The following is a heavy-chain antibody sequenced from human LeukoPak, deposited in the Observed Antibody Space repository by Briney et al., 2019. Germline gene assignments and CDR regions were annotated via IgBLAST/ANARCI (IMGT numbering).Heavy chain of an antibody. CDR3: ARLGYYDILTGWFDP. CDR1: GGTFSSYA. D-gene: IGHD3-9*01. Sequence: ASVKVSCKASGGTFSSYAISWVRQAPGQGLEWMGGIIPIFGTANYAQKFQGRVTITADESTSTAYMELSSLRSEDTAVYYCARLGYYDILTGWFDPWGQGTLVIVSS. V-gene: IGHV1-69*01. J-gene: IGHJ5*02. CDR2: IIPIFGTA.